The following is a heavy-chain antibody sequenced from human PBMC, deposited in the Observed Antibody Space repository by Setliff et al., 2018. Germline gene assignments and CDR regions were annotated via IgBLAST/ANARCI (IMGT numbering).Heavy chain of an antibody. CDR2: ISGSGTTI. J-gene: IGHJ6*02. CDR3: ARDGVSYGMDV. CDR1: GFTFNSYN. Sequence: GGSLRLSCAASGFTFNSYNMDWVRQAPGKGLEWLSKISGSGTTIYYADSVRGRFTISRDNAKNSLYLQMNSLRAEDTAVYYCARDGVSYGMDVWGQGTTVTVSS. V-gene: IGHV3-48*04.